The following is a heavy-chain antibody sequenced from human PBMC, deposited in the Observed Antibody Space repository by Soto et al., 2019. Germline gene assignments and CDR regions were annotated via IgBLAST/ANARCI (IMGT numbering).Heavy chain of an antibody. CDR3: ARDRTAELPYYYYMDV. V-gene: IGHV3-74*01. D-gene: IGHD7-27*01. Sequence: GGSLRLSCAASEFTFSSYWMHWVRQAPGKGLVWVSRINSDGSSTSYADSVKGRFTISRDNAKNTLYLQMNSLRAEDAAVYYCARDRTAELPYYYYMDVWGKGTTVTVSS. CDR1: EFTFSSYW. J-gene: IGHJ6*03. CDR2: INSDGSST.